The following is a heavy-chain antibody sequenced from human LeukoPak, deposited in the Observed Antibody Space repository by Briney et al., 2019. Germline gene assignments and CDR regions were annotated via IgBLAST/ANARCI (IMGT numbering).Heavy chain of an antibody. V-gene: IGHV3-30*18. Sequence: GGSLRLSCAASGSTFSTYSMTWVRQAPGKGLEWVAVISYDGSNKYYADSVKGRFTISRDNSKNTLYLQMNSLRAEDTAVYYCAKDYYWGQGTLVTVSS. J-gene: IGHJ4*02. CDR2: ISYDGSNK. CDR3: AKDYY. CDR1: GSTFSTYS.